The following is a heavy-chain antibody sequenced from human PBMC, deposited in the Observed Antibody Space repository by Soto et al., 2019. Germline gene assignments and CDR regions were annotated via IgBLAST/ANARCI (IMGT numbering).Heavy chain of an antibody. D-gene: IGHD6-19*01. V-gene: IGHV1-18*01. CDR1: GYTFSNDG. CDR2: ISGYNGNT. CDR3: SRFIMVGGWFDPNYYHGMDV. J-gene: IGHJ6*02. Sequence: ASVKVSCKTSGYTFSNDGINWVRQAPGQGLEWMGWISGYNGNTNYAQTVQGRGTMTTDTSTGTVYMELRSLKSDDTAIYYCSRFIMVGGWFDPNYYHGMDVWGQGTTVTVSS.